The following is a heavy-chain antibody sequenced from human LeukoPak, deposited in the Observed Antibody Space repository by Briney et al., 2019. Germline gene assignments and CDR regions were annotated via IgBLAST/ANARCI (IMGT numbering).Heavy chain of an antibody. V-gene: IGHV4-59*01. Sequence: SETLSLTCTVSGGSISSYYWSWIRQPPGKGLEWIGYIYYSGSTNYNPSLKSRVTISVDTSKNQFSLKLSSVTAADTAVYYCARDTYYYDSSGDYWGQGTLVTVSS. D-gene: IGHD3-22*01. CDR2: IYYSGST. CDR3: ARDTYYYDSSGDY. CDR1: GGSISSYY. J-gene: IGHJ4*02.